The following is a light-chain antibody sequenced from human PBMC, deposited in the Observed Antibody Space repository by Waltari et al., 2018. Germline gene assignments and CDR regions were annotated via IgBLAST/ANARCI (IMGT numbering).Light chain of an antibody. J-gene: IGLJ2*01. CDR3: AAWDDSLNGPV. V-gene: IGLV1-44*01. CDR1: SSNIGSNT. CDR2: SNN. Sequence: QSVLTQPPSASGTPGQRVTISCSGRSSNIGSNTENWYQQLPGTAPKPLIYSNNQRPSGVPDRFSGSKSGTSASLAISGLQSEDEADYYCAAWDDSLNGPVFGGGTKLTVL.